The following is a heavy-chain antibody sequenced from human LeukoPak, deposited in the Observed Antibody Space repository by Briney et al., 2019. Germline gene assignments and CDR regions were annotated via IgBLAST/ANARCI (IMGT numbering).Heavy chain of an antibody. CDR3: VVWGEDSSGHRFDH. CDR2: INTDGSST. Sequence: QLGGSLRLSCAASGFTFNSYWMHWVRQAPGKGLLWVSRINTDGSSTHYADSVKGRLTISRDNAKNMLYLQMNGLRAEDTAVYYCVVWGEDSSGHRFDHWGQGTLVTVSS. CDR1: GFTFNSYW. D-gene: IGHD3-22*01. J-gene: IGHJ4*02. V-gene: IGHV3-74*01.